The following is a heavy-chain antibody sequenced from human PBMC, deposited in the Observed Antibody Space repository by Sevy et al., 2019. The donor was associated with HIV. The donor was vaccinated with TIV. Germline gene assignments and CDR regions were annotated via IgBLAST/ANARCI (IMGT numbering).Heavy chain of an antibody. J-gene: IGHJ2*01. V-gene: IGHV3-48*02. CDR1: GFTFSSYS. Sequence: GSLRLSCAASGFTFSSYSMNWVRQAPGKGLEWVSYISSSSSTIYYADSVKGRFTISRDNAKNSLYLQMNSLRDEDTAVYYCARDRYYYDSSGYYDTYWYFDLWGRGTLVTVSS. CDR2: ISSSSSTI. CDR3: ARDRYYYDSSGYYDTYWYFDL. D-gene: IGHD3-22*01.